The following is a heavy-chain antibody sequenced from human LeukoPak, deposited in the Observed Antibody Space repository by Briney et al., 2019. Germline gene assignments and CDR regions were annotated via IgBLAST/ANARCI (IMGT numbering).Heavy chain of an antibody. V-gene: IGHV4-59*12. CDR3: ARVFRPSLTVFIIRGAFDI. Sequence: PSETLSLTCTVSGGSISSYYWSWIRQPPGKGLEWIGYIYYSGSTNYNPSLKSRVTISVDRSKNQFSLKLSSVTAADTAVYYCARVFRPSLTVFIIRGAFDIWGQGTMVTVSS. D-gene: IGHD3-3*01. J-gene: IGHJ3*02. CDR2: IYYSGST. CDR1: GGSISSYY.